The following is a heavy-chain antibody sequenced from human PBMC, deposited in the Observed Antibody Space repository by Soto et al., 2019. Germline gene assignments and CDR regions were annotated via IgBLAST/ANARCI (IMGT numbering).Heavy chain of an antibody. V-gene: IGHV4-59*08. CDR2: IYYSGST. CDR3: ARHLYYYYGMDV. J-gene: IGHJ6*02. CDR1: GGSISSYY. Sequence: QVQLQESGPGLVKPSETLSLTCTVSGGSISSYYWSWIRQSPGKGLEWIGYIYYSGSTNYNPSHKSRVTISVDTSKTQFSLKLKSVTAADPAVYYCARHLYYYYGMDVGGQGTTVTVSS.